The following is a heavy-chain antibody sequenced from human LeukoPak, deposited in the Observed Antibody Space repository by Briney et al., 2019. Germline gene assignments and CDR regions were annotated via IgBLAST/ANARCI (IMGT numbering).Heavy chain of an antibody. Sequence: ASVKVSCKASGYTFTSYGISWVRQAPGQGLEWMGWISAYNGNTNYAQKLQGRVTMTTDTSTSTAYMELRSLRSDDTAVYYCARGGVQYYYDSSGYSPFDYWGQGTLVTVSS. CDR3: ARGGVQYYYDSSGYSPFDY. D-gene: IGHD3-22*01. V-gene: IGHV1-18*01. J-gene: IGHJ4*02. CDR1: GYTFTSYG. CDR2: ISAYNGNT.